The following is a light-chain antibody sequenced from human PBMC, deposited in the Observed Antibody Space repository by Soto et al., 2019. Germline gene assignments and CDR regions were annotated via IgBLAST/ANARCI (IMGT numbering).Light chain of an antibody. CDR1: QSVSSSY. CDR3: QQYNDWPT. J-gene: IGKJ1*01. Sequence: EIVVTQSPCTLSLSTGERATLSCRASQSVSSSYLAWYQQKPGQAPRLLIYDASNRATGIPARFSGSGSGTEFTLTISSLQSEDFAVYYCQQYNDWPTFAQGTKVDI. CDR2: DAS. V-gene: IGKV3D-15*01.